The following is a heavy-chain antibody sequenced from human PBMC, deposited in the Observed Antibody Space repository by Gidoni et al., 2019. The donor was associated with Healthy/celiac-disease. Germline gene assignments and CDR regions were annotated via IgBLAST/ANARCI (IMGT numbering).Heavy chain of an antibody. V-gene: IGHV3-74*01. Sequence: EVQMVESGGGLVRHGGSLRLRCEASGCTFSSSWTHWVRQAPGKGLVWVARIVSDGSSTSYADSVESRFTISRDNAKTTLFLQMNSLGAEDTAVYYCARVRGYSSNNWFDPWGQGTLVTVSS. D-gene: IGHD6-19*01. CDR3: ARVRGYSSNNWFDP. CDR2: IVSDGSST. J-gene: IGHJ5*02. CDR1: GCTFSSSW.